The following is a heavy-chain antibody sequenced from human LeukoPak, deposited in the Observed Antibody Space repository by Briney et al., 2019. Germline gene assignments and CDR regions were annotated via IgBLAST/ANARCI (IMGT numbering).Heavy chain of an antibody. Sequence: SETLSLTCTVSGGSINSTTFYWGWIRQPPGKGLEWIGSIYYSGSTYYNPSLKSRITISVDTSKNQFSLKLRSVTAADTAVYYCGSGRQQLDFWDQGTLVTVSS. V-gene: IGHV4-39*01. CDR3: GSGRQQLDF. D-gene: IGHD6-13*01. J-gene: IGHJ4*02. CDR1: GGSINSTTFY. CDR2: IYYSGST.